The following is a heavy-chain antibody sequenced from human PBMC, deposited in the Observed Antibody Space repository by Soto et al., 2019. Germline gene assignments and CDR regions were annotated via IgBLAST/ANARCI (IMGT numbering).Heavy chain of an antibody. CDR1: GGSISSCGYY. CDR2: IYYSWST. J-gene: IGHJ4*02. CDR3: ARLVYDSRLNYLYFDY. V-gene: IGHV4-31*03. Sequence: NLSLTCSVSGGSISSCGYYWSWSRHHAVKGLECIGYIYYSWSTYYNPSLKSRVTISVDTSKNQFSLRLSSVTAADTAKYYCARLVYDSRLNYLYFDYWGPGTLVTVSS. D-gene: IGHD3-22*01.